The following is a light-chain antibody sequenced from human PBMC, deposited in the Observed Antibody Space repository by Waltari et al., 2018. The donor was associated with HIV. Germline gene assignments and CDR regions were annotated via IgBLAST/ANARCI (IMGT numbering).Light chain of an antibody. J-gene: IGLJ3*02. CDR2: EVS. CDR1: SSDVGSYNL. CDR3: CSYAGSSTWV. V-gene: IGLV2-23*02. Sequence: QSALTQPASVSGSPGQSTTISCTGTSSDVGSYNLVPWYQQHPGKAPKLMIYEVSKRPSGVSNRFSGSKSGNTASLTISGLQAEDEADYYCCSYAGSSTWVFGGGTKLTVL.